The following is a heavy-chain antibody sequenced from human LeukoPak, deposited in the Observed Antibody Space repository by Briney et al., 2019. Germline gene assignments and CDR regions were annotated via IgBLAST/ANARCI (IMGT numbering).Heavy chain of an antibody. CDR1: GYTFSAYF. CDR3: ARVVGWFGGDFDS. CDR2: INPNSGGT. J-gene: IGHJ4*02. V-gene: IGHV1-2*02. D-gene: IGHD3-10*01. Sequence: ASVKVSCKASGYTFSAYFIHWVRQAPGQGLEWMGWINPNSGGTNYAQNFQGRVTMTRDTSISTAYMDLSRLTSDDTAAYYCARVVGWFGGDFDSWGQGTLVTVSS.